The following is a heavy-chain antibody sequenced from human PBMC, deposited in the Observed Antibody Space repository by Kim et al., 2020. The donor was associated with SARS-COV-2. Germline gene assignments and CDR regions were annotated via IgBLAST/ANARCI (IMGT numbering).Heavy chain of an antibody. CDR3: AKVTGSWTPNDAYDI. J-gene: IGHJ3*02. Sequence: GGSLRLSCAASGFTFSSYAMTWVRQAPGKGLEWVSAISASSGSTYYADSVKGRFTISRDNSKNTLFLQMNSLRAEDTAIYYCAKVTGSWTPNDAYDIWGQGTMVTVSS. CDR1: GFTFSSYA. CDR2: ISASSGST. D-gene: IGHD3-10*01. V-gene: IGHV3-23*01.